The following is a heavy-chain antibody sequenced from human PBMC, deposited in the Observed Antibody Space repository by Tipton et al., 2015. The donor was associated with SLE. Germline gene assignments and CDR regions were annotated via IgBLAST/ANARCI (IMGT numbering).Heavy chain of an antibody. CDR2: ISHRGTT. D-gene: IGHD6-19*01. Sequence: TLSLTCVVSGGAISSSYWWSWVRQPPGKGLEWIGEISHRGTTNYNPSLKSRVTISLDKSKSQFSLNLSSVTAADTAVYYCARDFPVAAGFYNRRQGTLVTVSS. V-gene: IGHV4-4*02. CDR3: ARDFPVAAGFYN. J-gene: IGHJ4*02. CDR1: GGAISSSYW.